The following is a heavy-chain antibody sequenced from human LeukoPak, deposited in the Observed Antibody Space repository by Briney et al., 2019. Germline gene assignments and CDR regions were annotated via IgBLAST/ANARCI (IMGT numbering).Heavy chain of an antibody. CDR2: ISGSGGST. CDR1: GFTFSSYA. Sequence: PGGSLRLSCAASGFTFSSYAMSWVRQAPGKGLEWVSAISGSGGSTYYADSVKGRFTISRDNSKNTLYLQMNSLRAEDTAVYYCAKTHAIWFGELLVDGSPTEFDYWGQGTLVTVSS. J-gene: IGHJ4*02. V-gene: IGHV3-23*01. D-gene: IGHD3-10*01. CDR3: AKTHAIWFGELLVDGSPTEFDY.